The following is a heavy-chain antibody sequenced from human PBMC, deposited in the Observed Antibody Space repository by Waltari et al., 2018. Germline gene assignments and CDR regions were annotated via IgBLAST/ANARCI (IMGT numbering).Heavy chain of an antibody. CDR3: AREYNYFDF. CDR1: GYTFNVYA. Sequence: QVQLVQSGAEVKQPGASVKVSCKAPGYTFNVYALSCVRQAPGQGLEGMGWIIAYNGDTNYAQKFQGRVTMTTDTSTNTAYMELKNLRSDDTAVYYCAREYNYFDFWGQGSLVTVSS. CDR2: IIAYNGDT. D-gene: IGHD1-20*01. J-gene: IGHJ4*02. V-gene: IGHV1-18*01.